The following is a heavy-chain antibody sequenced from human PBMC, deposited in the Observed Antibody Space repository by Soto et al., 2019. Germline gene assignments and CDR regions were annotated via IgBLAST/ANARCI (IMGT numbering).Heavy chain of an antibody. D-gene: IGHD1-1*01. Sequence: QITLKESGPTLVKPTQTLTLTCTFSGFSLSTSGVGVGWIRQPPGKALEWLALIYWDDDKWYSPSLKNRLTINNDTSKKQVVLTMTNMDPVETATYYSAHMGPYKRSYYMAVWGKGTTVTVSS. CDR2: IYWDDDK. V-gene: IGHV2-5*02. CDR1: GFSLSTSGVG. J-gene: IGHJ6*03. CDR3: AHMGPYKRSYYMAV.